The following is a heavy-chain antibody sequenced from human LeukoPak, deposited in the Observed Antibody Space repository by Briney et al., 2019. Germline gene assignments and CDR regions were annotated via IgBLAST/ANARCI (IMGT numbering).Heavy chain of an antibody. J-gene: IGHJ4*02. CDR2: IGTAGDT. V-gene: IGHV3-13*01. D-gene: IGHD3-22*01. Sequence: GGSLRLSCAASGFTFSSYDMHWVRQATGKGLEWVSAIGTAGDTYYPGSVKGRFTISRDNSKNTLYLQMNSLRAEDTAVYYCAKGDSSGYYYALEGTSYFDYWGQGTLVTVSS. CDR3: AKGDSSGYYYALEGTSYFDY. CDR1: GFTFSSYD.